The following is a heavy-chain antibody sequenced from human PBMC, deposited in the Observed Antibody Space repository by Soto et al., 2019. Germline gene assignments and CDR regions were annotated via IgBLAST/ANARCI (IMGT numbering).Heavy chain of an antibody. CDR2: IYHSGST. CDR1: GGSISSGGYS. D-gene: IGHD6-25*01. J-gene: IGHJ4*02. Sequence: QMQLQESGSGLVKPSQTLSLTCAVSGGSISSGGYSWSWIRQPPGKGLEWIGYIYHSGSTYYNPSLKSRGPISVDRSKNQISLKVGSVTAADTAVYYCAGGIAARPLGYWGQGTLVTVSS. CDR3: AGGIAARPLGY. V-gene: IGHV4-30-2*01.